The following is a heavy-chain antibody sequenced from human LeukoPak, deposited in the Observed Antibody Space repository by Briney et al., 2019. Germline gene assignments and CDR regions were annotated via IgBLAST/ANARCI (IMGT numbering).Heavy chain of an antibody. V-gene: IGHV4-30-2*01. CDR2: IYHSGST. CDR3: AREGLSGDYDY. J-gene: IGHJ4*02. Sequence: SQTLSPTCAVSGGSISSGGYSWSWIRQPPGKGLEWIGYIYHSGSTYYNPSLKSRVTISVDRSKNQFSLKLSSVTAADTAVYYCAREGLSGDYDYWGRGTLVTVSS. D-gene: IGHD4-17*01. CDR1: GGSISSGGYS.